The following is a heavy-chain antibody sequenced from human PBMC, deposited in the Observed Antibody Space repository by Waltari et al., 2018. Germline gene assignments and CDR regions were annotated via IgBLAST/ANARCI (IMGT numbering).Heavy chain of an antibody. Sequence: HVQLQESCAGLVKPSETLSLTCAVAGYAISNGYYWSWIRQPPGKGLEWIGGIYHTGTPDYNASLKSRVTISVDTSKHKFSLNLSFVTAADTALYFCARGGSGCYMGPFDIWGQGPRVTVSS. J-gene: IGHJ3*02. CDR1: GYAISNGYY. V-gene: IGHV4-38-2*01. D-gene: IGHD1-26*01. CDR2: IYHTGTP. CDR3: ARGGSGCYMGPFDI.